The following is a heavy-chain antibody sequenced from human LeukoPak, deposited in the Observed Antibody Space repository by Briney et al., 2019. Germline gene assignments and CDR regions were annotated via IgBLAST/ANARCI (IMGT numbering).Heavy chain of an antibody. CDR3: ARDGYYGSGSGNY. J-gene: IGHJ4*02. D-gene: IGHD3-10*01. Sequence: SVKVSCKASGGTFSSYAISWVRQAPGQGLEWMGRIIPILGIANYAQKFQGRVTITADKSTSTAYMELSSLRSEDTAVYYCARDGYYGSGSGNYWGQGTLVTVSS. V-gene: IGHV1-69*04. CDR2: IIPILGIA. CDR1: GGTFSSYA.